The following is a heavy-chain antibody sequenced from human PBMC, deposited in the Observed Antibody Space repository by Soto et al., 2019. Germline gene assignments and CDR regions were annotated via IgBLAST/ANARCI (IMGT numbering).Heavy chain of an antibody. CDR3: ARDWGYDYGDY. J-gene: IGHJ4*02. CDR2: IKEDGSEK. Sequence: GGSLRLSCAASGFAFSSYWMTWVRQAPGKGLEWVANIKEDGSEKYYVDSVKGRFTISRDNAKNSLYLQVNSLRAEDTAVYYCARDWGYDYGDYWGQGTLVTVSS. D-gene: IGHD2-15*01. CDR1: GFAFSSYW. V-gene: IGHV3-7*01.